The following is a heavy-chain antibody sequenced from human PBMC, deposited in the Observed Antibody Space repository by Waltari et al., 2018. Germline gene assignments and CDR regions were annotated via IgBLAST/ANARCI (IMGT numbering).Heavy chain of an antibody. D-gene: IGHD6-19*01. J-gene: IGHJ6*02. Sequence: QVQLQESGPGLVKPSGTLSLTCAVPGGSISSSNWWSWVRQPPGTGLEWIGEIYHSGSTNYNPSLKSRVTISVDKSKNQFSLKLSSVTAADTAVYYCARLESANSSGWYDYYYGMDVWGQGTTVTVSS. CDR3: ARLESANSSGWYDYYYGMDV. V-gene: IGHV4-4*02. CDR1: GGSISSSNW. CDR2: IYHSGST.